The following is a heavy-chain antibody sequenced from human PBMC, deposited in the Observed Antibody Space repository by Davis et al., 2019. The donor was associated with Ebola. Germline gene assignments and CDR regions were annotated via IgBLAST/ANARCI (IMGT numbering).Heavy chain of an antibody. V-gene: IGHV5-51*01. J-gene: IGHJ2*01. Sequence: GESLKISCKGSGYSFSNYWVGWVRQMPGKGLEWMGIIYPGDSDTRYNPSFQGQVSISADKSISTAYLQWSSLEASDTALYYCARGYWHFDLWGRGTLVTVSS. CDR3: ARGYWHFDL. CDR2: IYPGDSDT. CDR1: GYSFSNYW.